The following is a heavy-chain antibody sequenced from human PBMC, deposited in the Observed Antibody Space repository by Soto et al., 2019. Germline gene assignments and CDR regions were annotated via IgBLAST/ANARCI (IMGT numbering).Heavy chain of an antibody. Sequence: EVQLVESGGGLVQPGRSLRLSCAASGFTFDDYAMHWVRRVPGKGLEWVSSISWNSNIIGYADSVKGRFTISRDNAKNSLYLQMNSLRHEDTALDYCAKGGPDGFCSGGRCYFAYWGQGTLVTVSS. CDR1: GFTFDDYA. CDR3: AKGGPDGFCSGGRCYFAY. D-gene: IGHD2-15*01. J-gene: IGHJ4*02. V-gene: IGHV3-9*01. CDR2: ISWNSNII.